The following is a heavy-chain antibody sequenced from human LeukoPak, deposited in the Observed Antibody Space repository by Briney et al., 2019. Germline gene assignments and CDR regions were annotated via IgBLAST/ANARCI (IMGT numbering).Heavy chain of an antibody. V-gene: IGHV4-39*01. CDR3: ARRVRLLWFGRSIDYFDY. J-gene: IGHJ4*02. CDR1: GGSISSSSYY. Sequence: PSETLSLTCTVSGGSISSSSYYWGWIRQPPGKGLEWIGSIYYSGSTYYNPSLKSRVTISVDTSKNQFSLKLSSVTAADTAVYYFARRVRLLWFGRSIDYFDYWGQGTLVTVSS. D-gene: IGHD3-10*01. CDR2: IYYSGST.